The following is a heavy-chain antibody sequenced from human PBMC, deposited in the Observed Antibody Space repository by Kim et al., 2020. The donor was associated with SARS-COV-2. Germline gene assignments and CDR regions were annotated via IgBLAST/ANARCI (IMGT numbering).Heavy chain of an antibody. CDR1: EFTFDDYA. J-gene: IGHJ6*02. V-gene: IGHV3-9*01. CDR3: AKDIDQGDGMDV. CDR2: ISWNSGSI. Sequence: GGSLRLSCATSEFTFDDYAMHWVRQAPGKGLEWVSGISWNSGSIGYADSVKGRFTISRDNAKNSLYLQMNSLRAEDTALYYCAKDIDQGDGMDVWGQGTTVTVSS.